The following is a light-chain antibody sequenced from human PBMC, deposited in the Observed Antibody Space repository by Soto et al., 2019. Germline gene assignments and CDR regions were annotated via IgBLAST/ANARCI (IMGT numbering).Light chain of an antibody. CDR2: DAS. Sequence: EIVLTQSPATLSLSPGERATLSGRASQSVSSYLAWYQQKPGQAPRLLIYDASNRATGIPARFSGGGSGTDFTLTISRLEPEDFAVDYCQQYGSSRLTFGGGTKVDI. CDR3: QQYGSSRLT. V-gene: IGKV3-11*01. J-gene: IGKJ4*01. CDR1: QSVSSY.